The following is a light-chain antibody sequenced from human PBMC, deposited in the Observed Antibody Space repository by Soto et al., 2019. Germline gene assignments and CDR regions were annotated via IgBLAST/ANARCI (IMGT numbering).Light chain of an antibody. CDR2: KAS. J-gene: IGKJ1*01. Sequence: DIQMTQSPSTLSGSVGDRVTITCRASQTISSWLAWYQQKPGKAPKLLIYKASTLKSGVTSRFSGSGSGTEFTLTISSLQPEDFATYYCQHYNRYSEAFGQGTKVELK. CDR3: QHYNRYSEA. CDR1: QTISSW. V-gene: IGKV1-5*03.